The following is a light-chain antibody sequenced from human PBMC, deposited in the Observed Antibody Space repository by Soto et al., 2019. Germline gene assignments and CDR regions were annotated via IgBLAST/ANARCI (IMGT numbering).Light chain of an antibody. CDR3: XXXXXXPLT. V-gene: IGKV3D-20*01. CDR2: DAS. J-gene: IGKJ5*01. CDR1: QSVSSY. Sequence: VLTQSPATLSLSPGERATLSCRASQSVSSYLAWYQQKPGLAPRLLIYDASSRATGIPDRFSGSGSGTDFTLTISRLEPEDFAVXXXXXXXXXPLTFGQGTRLEIK.